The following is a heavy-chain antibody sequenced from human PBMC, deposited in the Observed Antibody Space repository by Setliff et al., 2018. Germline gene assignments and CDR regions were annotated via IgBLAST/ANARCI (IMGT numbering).Heavy chain of an antibody. D-gene: IGHD3-10*01. CDR1: GYTFTSYA. J-gene: IGHJ4*02. CDR2: IVVGSGNT. CDR3: AAGLWFGELLYWANLDY. V-gene: IGHV1-58*02. Sequence: SVKVSCKASGYTFTSYAMHWVRQAPGQRLEWIGWIVVGSGNTNYAQKFQERVTITRDMSTSTAYMELSSLRSEDTAVYYCAAGLWFGELLYWANLDYWGQGTLVTSPQ.